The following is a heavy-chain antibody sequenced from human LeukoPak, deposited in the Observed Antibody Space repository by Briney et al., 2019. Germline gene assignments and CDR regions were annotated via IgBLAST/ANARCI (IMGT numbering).Heavy chain of an antibody. D-gene: IGHD3-10*01. CDR3: ARATYYYGSGDAFDI. Sequence: PSETLSLTCTVSGGSISSGDYYWSWIRQPPGKGLEWIGYIYYSGSTYYNPSLKSRVTISVDTSKNQFSLKLSSVTAADTAVYYCARATYYYGSGDAFDIWGQGTMVTVPS. V-gene: IGHV4-30-4*01. J-gene: IGHJ3*02. CDR1: GGSISSGDYY. CDR2: IYYSGST.